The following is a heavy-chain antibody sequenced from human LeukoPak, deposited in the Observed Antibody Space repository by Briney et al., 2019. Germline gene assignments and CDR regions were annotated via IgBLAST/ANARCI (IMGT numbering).Heavy chain of an antibody. D-gene: IGHD3-10*01. J-gene: IGHJ4*02. CDR1: GGTFSSYA. CDR2: IIPIFGTA. CDR3: ARDSQGFGGYNHYFDY. Sequence: TVKVSCKASGGTFSSYAISWVRQAPGQGLEWMGGIIPIFGTANYAQKFQGRVTITADESTSTAYMELSSLRSADTAVYYCARDSQGFGGYNHYFDYWGQGTLVTVSS. V-gene: IGHV1-69*13.